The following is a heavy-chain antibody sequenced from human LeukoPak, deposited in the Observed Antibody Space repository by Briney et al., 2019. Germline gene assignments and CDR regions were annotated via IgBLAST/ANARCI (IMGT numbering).Heavy chain of an antibody. V-gene: IGHV3-23*01. Sequence: GGSLRLSCAASGFTFSSYAMSWVRQAPGKGLEWVSAISGSGGSTYYADSVKGRFTISRDNSKNTLYLQMNSLRAEDTAVYYCAKMVEQQLTRARSEAFDYWGQGTLVTVSS. CDR2: ISGSGGST. J-gene: IGHJ4*02. D-gene: IGHD6-13*01. CDR3: AKMVEQQLTRARSEAFDY. CDR1: GFTFSSYA.